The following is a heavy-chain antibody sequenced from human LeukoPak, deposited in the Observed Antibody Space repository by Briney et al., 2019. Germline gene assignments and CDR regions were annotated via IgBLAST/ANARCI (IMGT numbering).Heavy chain of an antibody. V-gene: IGHV1-69*13. J-gene: IGHJ4*02. D-gene: IGHD5-24*01. CDR1: GGTFSSHA. CDR3: ARDMYGYLRDGYNYNY. Sequence: ASVKVSCKASGGTFSSHAISWVRQAPGQGLEWMGGIIPIFGTANYAQKFQGRVTITADESTSTAYMELSSLRSEDTAVYYCARDMYGYLRDGYNYNYWGQGTLVTVSS. CDR2: IIPIFGTA.